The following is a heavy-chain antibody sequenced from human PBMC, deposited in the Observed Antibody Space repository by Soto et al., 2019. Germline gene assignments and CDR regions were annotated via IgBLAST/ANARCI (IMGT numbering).Heavy chain of an antibody. D-gene: IGHD3-3*01. CDR3: ARGNGRVTIFEVIGENRYPLDI. CDR2: ISSSATTI. Sequence: PGGSLRLSCAASGFTFSSYNMNWVRQAPGKGLEWVSYISSSATTIYYTDSVEGRFTISRDNAKNSLYLQLNSLRAEDTAVYYCARGNGRVTIFEVIGENRYPLDIWGQGTTVPGSS. V-gene: IGHV3-48*01. CDR1: GFTFSSYN. J-gene: IGHJ3*02.